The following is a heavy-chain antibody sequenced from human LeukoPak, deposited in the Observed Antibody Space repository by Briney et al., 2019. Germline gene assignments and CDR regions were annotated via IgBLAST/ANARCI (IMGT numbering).Heavy chain of an antibody. V-gene: IGHV4-38-2*01. CDR1: GDSISYDYY. D-gene: IGHD6-19*01. Sequence: SETLSLTCAVSGDSISYDYYWGWIRQPPGKGLEWIGSINHYGTAYYNPSLKSRVIISVDTSKNQFSLKLISVTATDTAVYYCARAYTKTTGLAVPWGAWGQGTLITVSS. CDR2: INHYGTA. J-gene: IGHJ5*02. CDR3: ARAYTKTTGLAVPWGA.